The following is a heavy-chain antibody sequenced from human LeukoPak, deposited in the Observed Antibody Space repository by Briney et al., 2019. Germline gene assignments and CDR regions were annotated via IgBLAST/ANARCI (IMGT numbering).Heavy chain of an antibody. Sequence: SETLSLTCTVSGGSINNYYWSWIRQPAGRGLEWIGRLHTSGSTNYNPSLQSRVTTPLDTSKNQFSLRLSSVTAADTAVYYCAGIYDFWSASIYYFDYWGQGTLVTVSS. V-gene: IGHV4-4*07. J-gene: IGHJ4*02. CDR3: AGIYDFWSASIYYFDY. CDR2: LHTSGST. D-gene: IGHD3-3*01. CDR1: GGSINNYY.